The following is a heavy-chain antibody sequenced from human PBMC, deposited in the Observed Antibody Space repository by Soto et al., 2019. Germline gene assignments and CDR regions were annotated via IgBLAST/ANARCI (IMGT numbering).Heavy chain of an antibody. CDR2: IFPIFGTT. CDR3: ARDLEFRDGNISHLDY. Sequence: GASVKVSFKASGGTFNTHAFNWVRQVPGQGLEWVGGIFPIFGTTNHAQKFQGRVAITADESTSTVYMELSSLTSEDTAVYYCARDLEFRDGNISHLDYWGQGTLVTVSS. CDR1: GGTFNTHA. V-gene: IGHV1-69*13. D-gene: IGHD3-10*01. J-gene: IGHJ4*02.